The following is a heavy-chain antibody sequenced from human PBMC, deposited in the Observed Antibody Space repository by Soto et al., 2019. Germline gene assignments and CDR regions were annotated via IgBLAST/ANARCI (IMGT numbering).Heavy chain of an antibody. J-gene: IGHJ4*02. CDR3: ATALVAARLFDY. CDR1: GYTFTSYY. CDR2: FDPEDGET. Sequence: AASVKVSCKASGYTFTSYYMHWVRQAPGKGLEWMGGFDPEDGETIYAQKFQGRVTMTEDTSTDTAYMELSSLRSEDTAVYYCATALVAARLFDYWGQGTLVTVSS. D-gene: IGHD6-6*01. V-gene: IGHV1-24*01.